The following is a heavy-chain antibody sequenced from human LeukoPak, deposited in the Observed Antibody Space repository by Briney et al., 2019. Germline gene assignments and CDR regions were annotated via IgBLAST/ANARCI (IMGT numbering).Heavy chain of an antibody. V-gene: IGHV4-39*01. Sequence: PSETLSLTCTVSGGSISSTNFYWGWIRQPPGKGLEWIGIIYYSGGTYNNPSLKSRVTISVDTSKNQFSLKLSSVTAADTAVYYCARQAYYDSTGYPYYYYYMDVWGKGTTVTVSS. CDR3: ARQAYYDSTGYPYYYYYMDV. CDR2: IYYSGGT. CDR1: GGSISSTNFY. D-gene: IGHD3-22*01. J-gene: IGHJ6*03.